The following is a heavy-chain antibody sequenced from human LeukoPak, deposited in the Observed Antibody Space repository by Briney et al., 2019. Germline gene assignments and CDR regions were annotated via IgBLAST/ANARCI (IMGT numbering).Heavy chain of an antibody. CDR2: FDPEDGET. Sequence: SVKFSRKVSVYTLTELSMHWVRQAPGKGREGMGGFDPEDGETIYAQKLQGRVTMTDDTSTDTAYVELSSLRSEDTAVYYCAGTLPRHYYYMDVWVKGTTATVSS. CDR3: AGTLPRHYYYMDV. D-gene: IGHD6-6*01. V-gene: IGHV1-24*01. J-gene: IGHJ6*03. CDR1: VYTLTELS.